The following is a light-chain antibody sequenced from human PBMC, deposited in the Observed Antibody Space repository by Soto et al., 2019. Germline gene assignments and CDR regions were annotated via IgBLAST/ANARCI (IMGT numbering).Light chain of an antibody. V-gene: IGLV3-21*02. Sequence: ALTQPPSVXVAPGQAARITCGGNNIGSKSVHWYQQKPGQAPVLVVDDDSDRPSGIPERFYGSNSGNTATLTISRVEAGDEADYFCHVWDSSSEHVFGTGTKVTVL. J-gene: IGLJ1*01. CDR2: DDS. CDR3: HVWDSSSEHV. CDR1: NIGSKS.